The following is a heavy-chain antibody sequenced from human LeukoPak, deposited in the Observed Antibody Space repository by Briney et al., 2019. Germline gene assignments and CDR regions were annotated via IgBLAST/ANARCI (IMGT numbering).Heavy chain of an antibody. CDR3: ARVFGQWLAVD. D-gene: IGHD6-19*01. CDR2: ISPGTGKT. Sequence: ASVKVSCKASGYSFITDDINWVRQASGRGLEWMGLISPGTGKTRYPQKFQGRVTMTRDTSINTVYMELSSLRSEDTAIYYCARVFGQWLAVDWGQGTPVTVSS. V-gene: IGHV1-8*01. J-gene: IGHJ4*02. CDR1: GYSFITDD.